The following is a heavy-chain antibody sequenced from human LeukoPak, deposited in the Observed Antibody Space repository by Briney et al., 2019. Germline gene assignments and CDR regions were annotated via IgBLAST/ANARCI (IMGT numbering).Heavy chain of an antibody. Sequence: PGGTLRLSCAASGFTFDDYAMHWVRQAPGKGLEWVSGISWNSGRIGYADSVKGRFTISRDNAKNSLYLQMNSLRAEDMALYYCAKGSFAAADLNWCDPCGQGTLVTVSS. J-gene: IGHJ5*02. CDR1: GFTFDDYA. CDR2: ISWNSGRI. D-gene: IGHD6-13*01. CDR3: AKGSFAAADLNWCDP. V-gene: IGHV3-9*03.